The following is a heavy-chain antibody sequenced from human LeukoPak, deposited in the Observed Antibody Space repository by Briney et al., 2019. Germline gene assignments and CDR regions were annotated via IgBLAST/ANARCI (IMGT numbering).Heavy chain of an antibody. CDR2: ISSSADST. V-gene: IGHV3-23*01. CDR1: GFTISSYG. CDR3: AKDSPVCTY. J-gene: IGHJ4*02. Sequence: QTGGSLRLSCTASGFTISSYGMRWVRQAPGKGLEWVSAISSSADSTYYADSVKGRFTISKDISKNTLYLQMDSLRAEDTAIYYCAKDSPVCTYWGQGTLVTVSS. D-gene: IGHD2-8*01.